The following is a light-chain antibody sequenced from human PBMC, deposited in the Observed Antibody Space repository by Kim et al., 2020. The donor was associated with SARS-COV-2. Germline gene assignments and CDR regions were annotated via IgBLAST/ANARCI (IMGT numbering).Light chain of an antibody. Sequence: SPGERATRSCRASQTVRSTYLAWYQQKPGQAPRVLIYGASSRVTGIPARFSGSGSGADFTLTISRLEPEDFAVYYCHQYDSSPWTFGQGTKVDIK. V-gene: IGKV3-20*01. CDR3: HQYDSSPWT. CDR2: GAS. CDR1: QTVRSTY. J-gene: IGKJ1*01.